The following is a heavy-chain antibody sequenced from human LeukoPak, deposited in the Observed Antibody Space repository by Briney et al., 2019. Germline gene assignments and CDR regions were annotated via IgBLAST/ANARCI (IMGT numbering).Heavy chain of an antibody. CDR1: GYIFINRG. V-gene: IGHV1-18*01. CDR3: GRWAPNPNDS. CDR2: ISAYNGRT. Sequence: ASVKVSCKASGYIFINRGISWVRQAPGQGLEWMGWISAYNGRTEYAPKFQDRVTMTTDTSTTTAYMELRSLTSDDTAVYYCGRWAPNPNDSWGQGTLVTVS. J-gene: IGHJ5*01.